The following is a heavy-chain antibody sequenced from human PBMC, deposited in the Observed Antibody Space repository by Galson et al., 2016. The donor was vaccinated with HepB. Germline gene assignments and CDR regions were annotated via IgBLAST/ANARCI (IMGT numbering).Heavy chain of an antibody. CDR1: GFTFSSYG. V-gene: IGHV3-30*18. CDR3: AKDDSNGYYYFDY. CDR2: ISYDGANK. D-gene: IGHD3-22*01. Sequence: SLRLSCAASGFTFSSYGMHWVRQAPGKGVEWVAVISYDGANKYYGDSVKGRFTISRDNSKNTLYLQMNSLRAEDTAVYNCAKDDSNGYYYFDYWGEGTLVTVSS. J-gene: IGHJ4*02.